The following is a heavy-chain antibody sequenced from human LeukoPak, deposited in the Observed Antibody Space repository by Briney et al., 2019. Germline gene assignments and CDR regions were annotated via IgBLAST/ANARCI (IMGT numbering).Heavy chain of an antibody. CDR2: ISWNSGSI. CDR3: ASLYSGSYSSDY. D-gene: IGHD1-26*01. CDR1: GFTFSSYA. Sequence: GGSLRLSCAASGFTFSSYAMSWVRQAPGKGLEWVSGISWNSGSIGYADSVKGRFTIPRDNAKNSLYLQMNSLRAEDTALYYCASLYSGSYSSDYWGQGTLVTVSS. J-gene: IGHJ4*02. V-gene: IGHV3-9*01.